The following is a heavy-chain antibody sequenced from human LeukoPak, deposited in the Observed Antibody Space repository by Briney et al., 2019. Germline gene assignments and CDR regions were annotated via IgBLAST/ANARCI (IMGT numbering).Heavy chain of an antibody. CDR1: GFTVSSNY. CDR2: IYSGGST. J-gene: IGHJ3*02. Sequence: GGSLRLSCAASGFTVSSNYMSWVRQAPGKGLEWVSVIYSGGSTYYADSVKGRFTISRDNSKNTLYLQMNSLRAEDTAVYYCAGGTLYYYDPRAFVIWGQGAMVTVSS. V-gene: IGHV3-66*02. CDR3: AGGTLYYYDPRAFVI. D-gene: IGHD3-22*01.